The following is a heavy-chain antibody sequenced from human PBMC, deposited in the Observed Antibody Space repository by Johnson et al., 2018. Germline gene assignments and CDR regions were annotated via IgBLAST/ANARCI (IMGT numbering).Heavy chain of an antibody. CDR2: ISGYHGNT. CDR3: ARDRGLFDAFDV. V-gene: IGHV1-18*01. J-gene: IGHJ3*01. Sequence: QVQLVESGAEVKKPGASVKVSCKASGYTFINYGISWVRQAPGQGLEWVGWISGYHGNTNYAQKLQGRVTMTTDTSTSTGYMELRSLRSDDTAVYYCARDRGLFDAFDVWGQGTMVTVSS. D-gene: IGHD3-10*01. CDR1: GYTFINYG.